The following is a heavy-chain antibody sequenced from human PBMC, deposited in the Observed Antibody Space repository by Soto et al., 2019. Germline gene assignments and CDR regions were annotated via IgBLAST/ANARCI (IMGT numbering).Heavy chain of an antibody. Sequence: QVQLQESGPGLVKPSDTLSLTCAVSGYSISSSNWWGWIRQPPGKGLEWIGYIYYSGTTYYNPSLKPRVTMSDGTTKNHAPLQRPLVPAVGTAVCYCAITETQGPIDSWGQGTLVTVSS. V-gene: IGHV4-28*01. CDR1: GYSISSSNW. J-gene: IGHJ4*02. CDR2: IYYSGTT. CDR3: AITETQGPIDS.